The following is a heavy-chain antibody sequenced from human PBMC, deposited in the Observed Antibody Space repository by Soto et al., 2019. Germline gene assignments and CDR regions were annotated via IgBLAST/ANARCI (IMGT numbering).Heavy chain of an antibody. Sequence: GXSVKVSYKASRYTFTSYGISWVRQAPVQGLEWMGWISAYNGNTNYAQKLQGRVTMTTDTSTSTAYLELRSLRSDDTAVYYCAREYYYDSSGSVVPPDYWGQGTLVTVYS. CDR2: ISAYNGNT. J-gene: IGHJ4*02. CDR1: RYTFTSYG. V-gene: IGHV1-18*04. CDR3: AREYYYDSSGSVVPPDY. D-gene: IGHD3-22*01.